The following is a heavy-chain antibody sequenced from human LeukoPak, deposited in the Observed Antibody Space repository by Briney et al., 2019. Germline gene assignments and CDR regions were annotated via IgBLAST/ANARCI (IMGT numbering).Heavy chain of an antibody. CDR2: IYYSGST. Sequence: PSETLSLTCTVSGGSISSYYWTWIRQPPGKGLEWIGYIYYSGSTKYNPSLKSRVTMSVDTSKNRFSLELSSVTAADTAVYYCARHRGYCSSTSCSYNWFDPWGQGTLVTVSS. V-gene: IGHV4-59*08. CDR1: GGSISSYY. CDR3: ARHRGYCSSTSCSYNWFDP. J-gene: IGHJ5*02. D-gene: IGHD2-2*03.